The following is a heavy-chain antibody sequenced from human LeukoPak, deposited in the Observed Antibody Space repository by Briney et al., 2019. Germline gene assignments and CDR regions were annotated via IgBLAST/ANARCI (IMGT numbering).Heavy chain of an antibody. CDR1: GFSLSASGVG. CDR3: AHTTYYYDSSGGRAFDI. D-gene: IGHD3-22*01. V-gene: IGHV2-5*02. J-gene: IGHJ3*02. CDR2: LYWDDDK. Sequence: SGPTLVKPTQTLTLTCTFSGFSLSASGVGVGWIRQPPGQGLEWLLLLYWDDDKRYSPSLKSRLTITKDTSKNQVVLTMTNMDPEDTATYYCAHTTYYYDSSGGRAFDIWGQGRMVTVSS.